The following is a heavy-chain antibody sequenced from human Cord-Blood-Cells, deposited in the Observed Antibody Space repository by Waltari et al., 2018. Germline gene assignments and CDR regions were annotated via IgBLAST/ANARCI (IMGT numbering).Heavy chain of an antibody. J-gene: IGHJ2*01. CDR3: ARDKGKRSGTNWYFDL. Sequence: QVQLVESGGGVVQPGRSLRLSCAASGFTFSSYGMHWVRQAPGKGLEWVAVIWYDGSNKYYADSVKGRFTIARDNSKNTLYLQMNSLRAEDTAVYYCARDKGKRSGTNWYFDLWGRGTLVTVSS. CDR2: IWYDGSNK. V-gene: IGHV3-33*01. CDR1: GFTFSSYG. D-gene: IGHD1-26*01.